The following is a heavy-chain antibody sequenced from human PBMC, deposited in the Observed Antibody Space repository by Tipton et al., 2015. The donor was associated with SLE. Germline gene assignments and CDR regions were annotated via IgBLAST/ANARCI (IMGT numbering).Heavy chain of an antibody. CDR1: GFTFSSYS. D-gene: IGHD6-19*01. V-gene: IGHV3-23*01. CDR3: AKDLRSSGWFYYFDY. CDR2: ITGSGGST. Sequence: SLRLSCAASGFTFSSYSMNWVRQAPGKGLEWVSTITGSGGSTYDADSVKGRFTISRDNSKNTVYLRMNSLRSEDTAVYYCAKDLRSSGWFYYFDYWGHGTLVTVSS. J-gene: IGHJ4*01.